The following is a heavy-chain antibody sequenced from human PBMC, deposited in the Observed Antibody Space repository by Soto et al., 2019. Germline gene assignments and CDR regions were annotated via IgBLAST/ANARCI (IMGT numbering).Heavy chain of an antibody. CDR2: INSGGGTT. CDR1: GFTFSSYW. Sequence: GGSLRLSCAASGFTFSSYWMHWFRQAPGKGLVWVSRINSGGGTTTYADSVKGRFTISRDNAKNTLYLQMNGLRAEGTAVYYCARWFTYGNFDYFDYWGQGTQVTVSS. CDR3: ARWFTYGNFDYFDY. D-gene: IGHD3-10*01. J-gene: IGHJ4*02. V-gene: IGHV3-74*01.